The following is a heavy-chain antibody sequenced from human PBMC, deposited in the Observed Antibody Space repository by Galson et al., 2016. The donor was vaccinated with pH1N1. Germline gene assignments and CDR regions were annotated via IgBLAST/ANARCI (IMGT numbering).Heavy chain of an antibody. J-gene: IGHJ4*02. CDR2: INPNSDVT. CDR3: ERDSKGGFPFHY. V-gene: IGHV1-2*02. Sequence: SVKVSCKASGYTSTDYYIHWVRQAPGKGLEWMGWINPNSDVTKYAQKFQDRVTMTRDTSINTAYMELSGLTSDDTAVYYCERDSKGGFPFHYRGQGTLVTLSS. D-gene: IGHD1-26*01. CDR1: GYTSTDYY.